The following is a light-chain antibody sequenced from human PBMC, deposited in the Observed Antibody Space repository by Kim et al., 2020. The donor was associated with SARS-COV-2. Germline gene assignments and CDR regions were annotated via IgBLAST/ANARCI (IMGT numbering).Light chain of an antibody. J-gene: IGLJ1*01. CDR3: QSYDTSLSGYV. V-gene: IGLV1-40*01. CDR1: SSNMEAGYD. Sequence: VTTSCTGGSSNMEAGYDVHWYRQLPGKAPNLLIYGTSSRPSGVPDRLSGSKSGTSASLAITGLQADDEADYYCQSYDTSLSGYVFGTGTKVTVL. CDR2: GTS.